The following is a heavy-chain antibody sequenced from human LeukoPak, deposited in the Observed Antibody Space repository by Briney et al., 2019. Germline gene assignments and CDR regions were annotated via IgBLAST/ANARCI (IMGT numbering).Heavy chain of an antibody. CDR3: ARDRDGSLGLDY. CDR2: ISAYNGNT. Sequence: EASVKVSCKASGYTFTSYGISWVRQAPGQGLEWMGWISAYNGNTNYAQKLRGRVTMTTDTTTSTAYMELRSLRSDDTAVYYGARDRDGSLGLDYWGQGTLVTVSS. CDR1: GYTFTSYG. D-gene: IGHD5-24*01. V-gene: IGHV1-18*01. J-gene: IGHJ4*02.